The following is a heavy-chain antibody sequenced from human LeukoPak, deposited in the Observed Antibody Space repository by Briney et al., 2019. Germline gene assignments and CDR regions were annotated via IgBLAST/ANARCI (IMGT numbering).Heavy chain of an antibody. D-gene: IGHD2-2*01. J-gene: IGHJ4*02. Sequence: GGTLRLSCAASGFTFSSYGMSWVRQAPGKRLEWVSAISGSGGSTYYADSVKGRFTISRDNSKNTLYLQMNSLRAEDTAVYYCAKSLGYCSSTSCYGNDYWGRGTLVTVSS. V-gene: IGHV3-23*01. CDR3: AKSLGYCSSTSCYGNDY. CDR2: ISGSGGST. CDR1: GFTFSSYG.